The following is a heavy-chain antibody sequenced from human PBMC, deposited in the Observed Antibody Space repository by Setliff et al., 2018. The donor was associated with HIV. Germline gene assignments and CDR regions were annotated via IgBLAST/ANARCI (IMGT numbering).Heavy chain of an antibody. Sequence: SVTVSCKASGGTFSASGFSWVRQAPGQGLEWMGGIIPAFGTADYAQKFQGRVTITADASTSTAYMELISLRSEDTAVYYCARGEGSGWDTVEENYYNLDVWGPGTTVTVSS. CDR2: IIPAFGTA. J-gene: IGHJ6*02. D-gene: IGHD6-19*01. CDR3: ARGEGSGWDTVEENYYNLDV. CDR1: GGTFSASG. V-gene: IGHV1-69*13.